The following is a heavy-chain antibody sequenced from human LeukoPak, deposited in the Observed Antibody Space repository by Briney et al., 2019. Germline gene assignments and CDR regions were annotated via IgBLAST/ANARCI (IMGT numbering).Heavy chain of an antibody. CDR2: ISAYNGNT. CDR1: GYTFTSYG. D-gene: IGHD3-10*01. Sequence: ASVKVSCKDSGYTFTSYGISCVRHAPGQGLEWMGWISAYNGNTNYAQKLQGRVTMTTDTSTSTAYMELRSLRSDDTAVYYCARALWFGELQYWGQGTLVTVSS. V-gene: IGHV1-18*01. CDR3: ARALWFGELQY. J-gene: IGHJ4*02.